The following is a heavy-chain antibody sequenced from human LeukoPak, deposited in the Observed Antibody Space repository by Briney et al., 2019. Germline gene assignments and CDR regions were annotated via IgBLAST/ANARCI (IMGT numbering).Heavy chain of an antibody. D-gene: IGHD6-13*01. Sequence: GGSVKVSCKASGYTFTSYGISWVRQAPGQGLEWLGWISAYNGNTNYAQTLQGRVTMTTDTSTSTAYMELRSLRSDDTAVYYCARSSQKDGAAGQDYWGQGTLVTVSS. CDR1: GYTFTSYG. J-gene: IGHJ4*02. CDR2: ISAYNGNT. CDR3: ARSSQKDGAAGQDY. V-gene: IGHV1-18*01.